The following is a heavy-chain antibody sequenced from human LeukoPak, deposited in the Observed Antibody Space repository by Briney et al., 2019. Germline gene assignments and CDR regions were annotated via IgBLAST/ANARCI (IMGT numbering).Heavy chain of an antibody. D-gene: IGHD2-2*01. CDR3: ARGRGQLPHNWFDP. J-gene: IGHJ5*01. V-gene: IGHV4-59*12. CDR2: IYYSGST. Sequence: SETLSLTCTVSGGSISSYYWSWIRQPPGKGLEWIGYIYYSGSTNYNPSLKSRVTISVDTSKNQFSLKLSSVTAADTAVYYCARGRGQLPHNWFDPWGPGTMVTVPS. CDR1: GGSISSYY.